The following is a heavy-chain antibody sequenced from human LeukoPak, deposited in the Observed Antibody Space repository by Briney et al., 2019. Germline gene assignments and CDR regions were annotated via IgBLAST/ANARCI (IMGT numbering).Heavy chain of an antibody. CDR2: IVVGSGNT. CDR1: GFTFTTSA. CDR3: AAESGYYHDAFDI. D-gene: IGHD3-22*01. J-gene: IGHJ3*02. Sequence: ASVKVSCKASGFTFTTSAVQWVRQARGQRLEWIGWIVVGSGNTNYAQKFQERVTITRDMSTSTAYMELSSLRSEDTAVYYCAAESGYYHDAFDIWGQGTMVTVSS. V-gene: IGHV1-58*01.